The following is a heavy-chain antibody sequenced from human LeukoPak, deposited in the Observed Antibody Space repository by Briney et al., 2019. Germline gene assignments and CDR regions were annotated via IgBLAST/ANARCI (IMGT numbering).Heavy chain of an antibody. Sequence: PSETLSLTCTVSGGSISSYYRCWIRQPPGKGLEWIGYIYYSGSTNYNPSLKSRVTISVDTSKNQCSLNLSSVTAADTAVYYCARELLSTAVYFDYWGQGTLVTVSS. CDR2: IYYSGST. V-gene: IGHV4-59*01. CDR1: GGSISSYY. J-gene: IGHJ4*02. D-gene: IGHD6-19*01. CDR3: ARELLSTAVYFDY.